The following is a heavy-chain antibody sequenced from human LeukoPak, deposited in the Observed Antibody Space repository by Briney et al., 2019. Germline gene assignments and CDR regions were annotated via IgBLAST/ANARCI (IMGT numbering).Heavy chain of an antibody. CDR2: ISYDGSNK. CDR1: GFTFSSYA. Sequence: GGSLRLSCAASGFTFSSYAMHWVRQAPGKGLEWVAVISYDGSNKYYADSVKGRFTISRDNAKNSLYLQMNSLRAEDTAVYYCARDYGDYRWERRLDYWGQGTLVTVSS. J-gene: IGHJ4*02. D-gene: IGHD4-17*01. V-gene: IGHV3-30-3*01. CDR3: ARDYGDYRWERRLDY.